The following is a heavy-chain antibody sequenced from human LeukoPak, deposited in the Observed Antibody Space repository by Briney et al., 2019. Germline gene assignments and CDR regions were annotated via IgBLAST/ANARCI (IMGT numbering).Heavy chain of an antibody. CDR2: MNQDGSEK. D-gene: IGHD2-2*01. J-gene: IGHJ3*02. V-gene: IGHV3-7*01. CDR3: ARYCSSTSCDDAFDI. Sequence: PGGSLRLSCAASRFTFSNYWMSWVRQAPGKGLEWVANMNQDGSEKYYVDSVKGRFTISRDNAKNSLYLQMNSLRAEDTAVYYCARYCSSTSCDDAFDIWGQGTMVTVSS. CDR1: RFTFSNYW.